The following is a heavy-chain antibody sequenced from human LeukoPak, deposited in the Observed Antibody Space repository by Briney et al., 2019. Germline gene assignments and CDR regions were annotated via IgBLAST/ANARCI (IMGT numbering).Heavy chain of an antibody. V-gene: IGHV1-2*02. Sequence: GASVKVSCTASGYTFTGYYMHWVRQAPGQGLEWMGWINPNSGGTNYAQKFQGRDTMTRDTSISTAYTELSRLRSDDTVVYYCARERRDTAFDYWGRGTLVSVSS. CDR1: GYTFTGYY. J-gene: IGHJ4*02. CDR2: INPNSGGT. D-gene: IGHD5-18*01. CDR3: ARERRDTAFDY.